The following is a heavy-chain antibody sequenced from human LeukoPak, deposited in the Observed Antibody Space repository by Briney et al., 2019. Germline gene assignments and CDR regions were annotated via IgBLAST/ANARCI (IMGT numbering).Heavy chain of an antibody. V-gene: IGHV4-4*07. Sequence: SETLSLTCTVSGDSISSYYWSWIRQPAGKGLEWIGHIYTSGSTNYNPSLKSRVTMSVDTSKNQFSLKLRSVTAADTAVYYCARGVVVTGLDYWGQGTLVTVSS. J-gene: IGHJ4*02. CDR3: ARGVVVTGLDY. CDR1: GDSISSYY. CDR2: IYTSGST. D-gene: IGHD2-2*01.